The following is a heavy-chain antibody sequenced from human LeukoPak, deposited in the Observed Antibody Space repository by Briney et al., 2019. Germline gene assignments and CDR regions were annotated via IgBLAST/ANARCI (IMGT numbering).Heavy chain of an antibody. CDR3: ARNHSQTTVTPKTNYYYYYMDV. V-gene: IGHV4-38-2*02. CDR2: IYHSGST. D-gene: IGHD4-17*01. Sequence: SETLSLTCTVSGYSISSGYYWGWIRQPPGKGLEWIGSIYHSGSTYYNPSLKSRVTISVDTSKNQFSLKLSSVTAADTAVYYCARNHSQTTVTPKTNYYYYYMDVWGKGTTVTVSS. J-gene: IGHJ6*03. CDR1: GYSISSGYY.